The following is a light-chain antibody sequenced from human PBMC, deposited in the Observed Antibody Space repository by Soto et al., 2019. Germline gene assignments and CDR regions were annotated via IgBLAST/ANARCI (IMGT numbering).Light chain of an antibody. Sequence: QSVLTQPPSPSGTPGQRVTISCSGSSSNIGRNTVNWYQQLPGTAPKLLIHSNNQRPSGVPDRFSGSKSGPSASLAISGLQSEDEADYYCAAWDDSLSAYVFGTGTKLTVL. CDR1: SSNIGRNT. V-gene: IGLV1-44*01. CDR2: SNN. CDR3: AAWDDSLSAYV. J-gene: IGLJ1*01.